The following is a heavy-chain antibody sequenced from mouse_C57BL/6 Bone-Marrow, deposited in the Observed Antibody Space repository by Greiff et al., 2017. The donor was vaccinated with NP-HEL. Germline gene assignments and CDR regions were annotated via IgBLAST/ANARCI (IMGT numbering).Heavy chain of an antibody. J-gene: IGHJ2*01. D-gene: IGHD1-1*01. V-gene: IGHV14-4*01. Sequence: EVQLVESGAELVRPGASVKLSCTASGFNIKDDYMHWVKQRPEQGLEWIGWIDPENGDTEYASKFQGKATITADTSSNTAYLQLSSLTSEDTAVYYCTTLLLRYWGQGTTLTVSS. CDR1: GFNIKDDY. CDR3: TTLLLRY. CDR2: IDPENGDT.